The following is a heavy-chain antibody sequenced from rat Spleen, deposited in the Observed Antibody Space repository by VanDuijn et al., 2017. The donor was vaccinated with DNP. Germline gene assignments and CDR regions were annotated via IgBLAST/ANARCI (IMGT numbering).Heavy chain of an antibody. CDR1: GFTFNNYW. D-gene: IGHD1-11*01. J-gene: IGHJ3*01. CDR2: ITNTGGST. V-gene: IGHV5-31*01. Sequence: EVKLVESGGGLVQPGRSLKLSCAASGFTFNNYWMTWIRQAPGKGLEWVASITNTGGSTYYPDSVKGRFSISRDNAKSTLYLQANSLRSEDTATYYCATGATEGFPYWGQGTLVSVSS. CDR3: ATGATEGFPY.